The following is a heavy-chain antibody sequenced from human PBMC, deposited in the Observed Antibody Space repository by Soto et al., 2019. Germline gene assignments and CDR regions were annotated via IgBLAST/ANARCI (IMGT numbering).Heavy chain of an antibody. CDR3: ARQVVPAATYYMDV. CDR2: MNPNSGNT. J-gene: IGHJ6*03. V-gene: IGHV1-8*01. Sequence: ASVKVSCKASGDSFKKYVFSWVRQAPGQGLEWMGWMNPNSGNTGYAQKFQGRVTMTRNTSISTAYMELSSLRSEDTAVYYCARQVVPAATYYMDVWGKGTTVTVSS. D-gene: IGHD2-2*01. CDR1: GDSFKKYV.